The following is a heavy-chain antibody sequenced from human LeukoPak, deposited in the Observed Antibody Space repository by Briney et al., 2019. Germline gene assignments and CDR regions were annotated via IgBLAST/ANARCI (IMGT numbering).Heavy chain of an antibody. CDR3: ARVPPYYYGSGSRYYYYYMDV. Sequence: SETLSLTCTVSGASISSYYWSWIRQPAGKGLEWIGRIYISGSTNYNPSLKSRVTISVDTSKNQFSLKLSSVTAADTAVCYCARVPPYYYGSGSRYYYYYMDVGGKGTTVTTSS. J-gene: IGHJ6*03. D-gene: IGHD3-10*01. V-gene: IGHV4-4*07. CDR2: IYISGST. CDR1: GASISSYY.